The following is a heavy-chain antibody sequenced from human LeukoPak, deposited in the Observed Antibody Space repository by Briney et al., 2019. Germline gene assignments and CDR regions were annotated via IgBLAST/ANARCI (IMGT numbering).Heavy chain of an antibody. J-gene: IGHJ4*02. CDR2: ISSSSNYI. CDR3: ARDPDHIEGANFHY. D-gene: IGHD1-26*01. V-gene: IGHV3-21*01. CDR1: GFTFSSYN. Sequence: GGSLRLSSAASGFTFSSYNMNWVRQAPGKGLEWVSYISSSSNYIYYADSVKGRFTISRDNAKKSVYLQMNSLRAEDTAVYYCARDPDHIEGANFHYWGQGTLVTVSS.